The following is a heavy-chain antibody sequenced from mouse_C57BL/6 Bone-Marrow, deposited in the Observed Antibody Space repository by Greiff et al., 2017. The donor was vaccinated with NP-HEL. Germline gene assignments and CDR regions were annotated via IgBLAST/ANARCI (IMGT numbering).Heavy chain of an antibody. V-gene: IGHV2-5*01. CDR2: IWRGGST. J-gene: IGHJ2*01. Sequence: VKLVESGPGLVQPSQSLSITCTVSGFSLTSYGVHWVRQSPGKGLEWLGVIWRGGSTDYNAAFMSRLSITKDNSKSQVFFKMNSLQADDTAIYYCAKKDYDYHYFDYWGQGTTLTVSS. D-gene: IGHD2-4*01. CDR3: AKKDYDYHYFDY. CDR1: GFSLTSYG.